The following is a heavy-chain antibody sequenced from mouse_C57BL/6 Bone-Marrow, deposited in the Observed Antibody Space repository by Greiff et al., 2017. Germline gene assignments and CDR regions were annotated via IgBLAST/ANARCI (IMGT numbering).Heavy chain of an antibody. Sequence: EVQLQQSGAELVRPGASVKLSCTASGFNIKDDYMHWVKQRPEQGLEWIGWIDPENGDTEYASKFQGKATITADTSSNTAYLQLSSLTSEDTAVYYCTTHYDGSHDYWGQGTTLTVSS. D-gene: IGHD1-1*01. V-gene: IGHV14-4*01. J-gene: IGHJ2*01. CDR2: IDPENGDT. CDR3: TTHYDGSHDY. CDR1: GFNIKDDY.